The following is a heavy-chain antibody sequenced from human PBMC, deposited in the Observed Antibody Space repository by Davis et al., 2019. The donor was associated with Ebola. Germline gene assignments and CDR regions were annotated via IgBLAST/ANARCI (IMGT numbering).Heavy chain of an antibody. V-gene: IGHV3-53*01. CDR3: AKAVGDTTLDY. CDR1: GFSVSTKY. Sequence: GGSLRLSCAASGFSVSTKYMNWVRQAPGKGLQWVSIMYSGGTTYYADSVKGRFTISRDSSKNTVYLQMNNLRAEDTAVYYCAKAVGDTTLDYWGQGTLVTVSS. CDR2: MYSGGTT. D-gene: IGHD1-26*01. J-gene: IGHJ4*02.